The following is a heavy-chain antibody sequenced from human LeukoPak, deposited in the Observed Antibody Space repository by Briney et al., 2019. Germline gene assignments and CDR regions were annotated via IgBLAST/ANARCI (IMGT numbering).Heavy chain of an antibody. CDR1: GYTFDDYA. Sequence: GRSLRLSCAASGYTFDDYAMHWVRQAPAKGLEWVSGISWNSGSIGYADSVKGRFTISRDNAKNSLYLQMNSLRAEDMALYYSAKARYGDYAVPSAFDIWGQGTMVTVSS. J-gene: IGHJ3*02. CDR2: ISWNSGSI. V-gene: IGHV3-9*03. D-gene: IGHD4-17*01. CDR3: AKARYGDYAVPSAFDI.